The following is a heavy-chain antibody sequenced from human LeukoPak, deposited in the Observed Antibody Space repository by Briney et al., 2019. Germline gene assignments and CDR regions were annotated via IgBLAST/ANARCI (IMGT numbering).Heavy chain of an antibody. V-gene: IGHV4-4*07. CDR1: GGSISSYY. D-gene: IGHD2-2*01. J-gene: IGHJ6*03. CDR3: ARAVIPAAMWHSYYFMDV. Sequence: SETLSLTCTVSGGSISSYYWSWIRQPAGKGLEWIGRIYTSGSTNYNPSLNSRVTISIDTSKNQFSLRLSSVTAADTAVYYCARAVIPAAMWHSYYFMDVWGKGTTVTISS. CDR2: IYTSGST.